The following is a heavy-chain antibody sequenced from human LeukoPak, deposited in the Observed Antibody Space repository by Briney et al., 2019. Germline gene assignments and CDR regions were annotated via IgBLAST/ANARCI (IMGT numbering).Heavy chain of an antibody. J-gene: IGHJ5*02. Sequence: GGSLRLSCAASGFTVSSNYMSWVRQAPGKGLEWVSVIYSGGSTYYADSVKGRFTISRDNSKNTLYLQMNSLRAEDTAVYYCARDNGGRYYDSSALGWFDPWGQGTLVTVSS. V-gene: IGHV3-53*01. CDR1: GFTVSSNY. CDR3: ARDNGGRYYDSSALGWFDP. CDR2: IYSGGST. D-gene: IGHD3-22*01.